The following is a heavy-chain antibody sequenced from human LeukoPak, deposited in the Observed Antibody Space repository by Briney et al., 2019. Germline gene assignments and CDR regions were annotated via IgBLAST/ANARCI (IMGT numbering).Heavy chain of an antibody. J-gene: IGHJ5*02. CDR1: GGSISSYY. CDR2: IYTIGST. D-gene: IGHD2-15*01. CDR3: ARDQNCSGGSCYSGWFDP. Sequence: PSETLSLTCTVSGGSISSYYWSWIRQPAGKGLEWIGRIYTIGSTNYNPSLKSRVTMSVDTSKNQFSLKLSSVTAADTAVYYCARDQNCSGGSCYSGWFDPWGQGTLVTVSS. V-gene: IGHV4-4*07.